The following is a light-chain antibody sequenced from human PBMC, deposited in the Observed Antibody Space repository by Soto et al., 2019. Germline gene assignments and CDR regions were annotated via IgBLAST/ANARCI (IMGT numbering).Light chain of an antibody. Sequence: DIVLTQSPATLSLSPGERATLSCRASQRLSTYLAWYQQKPGQAPRLLIYGASKRAVGLPARFSGSGSGTGFTLTITSLQSEDFAVYYCQQYNNWPQTFGQGTKVEIK. CDR3: QQYNNWPQT. J-gene: IGKJ1*01. CDR2: GAS. V-gene: IGKV3-15*01. CDR1: QRLSTY.